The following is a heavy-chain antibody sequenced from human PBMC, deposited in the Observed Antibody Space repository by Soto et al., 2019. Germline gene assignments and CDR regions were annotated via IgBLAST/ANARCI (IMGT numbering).Heavy chain of an antibody. CDR2: ISSSSSYI. J-gene: IGHJ4*02. CDR1: GFTFSSYS. Sequence: GGSLRLSCAASGFTFSSYSMNWVRQAPGKGLEWVSSISSSSSYIYYADSVKGRFTTSRDNAKNSLYLQRNSLRAEDTAVYYCARDLSGYDFEGYWGQGTLVTVSS. CDR3: ARDLSGYDFEGY. V-gene: IGHV3-21*01. D-gene: IGHD5-12*01.